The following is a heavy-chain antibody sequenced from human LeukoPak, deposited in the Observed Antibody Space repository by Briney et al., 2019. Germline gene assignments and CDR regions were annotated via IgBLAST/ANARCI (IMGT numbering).Heavy chain of an antibody. Sequence: GASVKVSFTSSGYTFTSYYMHRVRQAPGQGLEWMGIINPSGGSTSYAQKFQGRVTMTRDTSTSTVYMELSSQRSEDTAVYYCARGGYDSSGYYSKSAYFDYWG. CDR1: GYTFTSYY. D-gene: IGHD3-22*01. V-gene: IGHV1-46*01. CDR3: ARGGYDSSGYYSKSAYFDY. J-gene: IGHJ4*01. CDR2: INPSGGST.